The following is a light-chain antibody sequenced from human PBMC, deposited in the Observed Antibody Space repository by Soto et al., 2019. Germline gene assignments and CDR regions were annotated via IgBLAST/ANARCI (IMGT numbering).Light chain of an antibody. CDR2: AAS. CDR1: QTISSW. V-gene: IGKV1-39*01. CDR3: QQSYSTPRT. Sequence: DIQMTQSPSTLSGSVGDRVTLTCRASQTISSWLAWYKQKPGKAPKLLIYAASSLQSGVPSRFSGSGSGTDFTLTISSLQPEDFETYYCQQSYSTPRTFGQGTKVDIK. J-gene: IGKJ1*01.